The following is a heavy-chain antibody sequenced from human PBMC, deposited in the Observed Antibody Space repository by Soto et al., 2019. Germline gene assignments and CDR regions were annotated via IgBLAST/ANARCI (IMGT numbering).Heavy chain of an antibody. CDR2: ISGSGGST. J-gene: IGHJ6*03. V-gene: IGHV3-23*01. CDR3: AKVTLGYADYYYYMDV. Sequence: PGGSLRLSCAASGFTFSSYAMSWVRQAPGKGLEWVSAISGSGGSTYYADSVKGRFTISRDNSKNTLYLQMNSLRAEDTAVYYCAKVTLGYADYYYYMDVWGKGTTVTVSS. CDR1: GFTFSSYA. D-gene: IGHD2-2*01.